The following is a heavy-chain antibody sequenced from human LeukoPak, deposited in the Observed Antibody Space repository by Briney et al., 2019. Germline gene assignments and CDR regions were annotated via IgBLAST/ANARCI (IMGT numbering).Heavy chain of an antibody. V-gene: IGHV3-7*02. CDR3: VTDRSKVRGV. CDR2: IDHDGSQK. J-gene: IGHJ6*02. CDR1: GFTFSSYS. Sequence: GGSLRLSCAASGFTFSSYSMNWVRQAPGKGLEWVANIDHDGSQKYYADSVEGRFTISRDNAKNSLYLQMNSLRAEDTAVYYCVTDRSKVRGVWGQGTTVTVSS.